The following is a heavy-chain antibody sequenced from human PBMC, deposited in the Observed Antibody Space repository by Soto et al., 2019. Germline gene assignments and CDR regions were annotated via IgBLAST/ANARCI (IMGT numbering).Heavy chain of an antibody. CDR3: VRVPSPFDYYYAMDV. CDR2: IFSSGTT. Sequence: SETLSLTCTVSGDSISSGNKYWSWIRQPPGEGKEWIGYIFSSGTTYYNPSLKNRLTMSLDASQNQFSPKLNSLTDADTAGYLCVRVPSPFDYYYAMDVWGQGTMVTVSS. CDR1: GDSISSGNKY. D-gene: IGHD3-16*01. J-gene: IGHJ6*02. V-gene: IGHV4-30-4*01.